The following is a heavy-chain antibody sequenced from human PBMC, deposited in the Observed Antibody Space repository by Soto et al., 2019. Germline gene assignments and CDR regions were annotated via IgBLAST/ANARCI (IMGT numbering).Heavy chain of an antibody. CDR3: AKYDNVVAGFNSYYYYGMDV. V-gene: IGHV1-69*01. CDR1: GGTFSSYA. D-gene: IGHD2-15*01. J-gene: IGHJ6*02. Sequence: QVQLVQSGAEVKKPGSSVKVSCKASGGTFSSYAISWVRQAPGQGLEWMGGIIPIFGTANYAQKFQGRVTITADESTSTAYMELSSLRSEDTAVYYCAKYDNVVAGFNSYYYYGMDVWGQGTTVTVSS. CDR2: IIPIFGTA.